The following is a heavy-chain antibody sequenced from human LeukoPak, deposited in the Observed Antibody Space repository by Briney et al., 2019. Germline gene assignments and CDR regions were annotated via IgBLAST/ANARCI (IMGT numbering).Heavy chain of an antibody. J-gene: IGHJ4*02. CDR2: IYYSGST. V-gene: IGHV4-59*08. CDR1: GGSISSYY. D-gene: IGHD5-24*01. CDR3: ARGPNYPSPSPFDY. Sequence: SETLSLTFTVSGGSISSYYWSWIRQPPGKGLEWIGYIYYSGSTDYNPSLKSRVTISVDTSKNQFSLKLSSVTAADTAVYYCARGPNYPSPSPFDYWGQGTLVTVSS.